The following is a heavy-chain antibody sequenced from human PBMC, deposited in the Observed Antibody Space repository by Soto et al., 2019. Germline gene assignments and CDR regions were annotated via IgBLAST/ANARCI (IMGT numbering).Heavy chain of an antibody. CDR1: GGSISSSSYD. CDR3: ARRASGRYSDY. V-gene: IGHV4-39*01. J-gene: IGHJ4*02. Sequence: QLQLQESGPGLVKPSETLSLTCTVSGGSISSSSYDWGWIRHRPGKGLEWIGSIYYRVSTYYNPSFKRRVTISVDRSKNQFSLNLSSVTDADTAVYYCARRASGRYSDYWGQGTLVTVSS. D-gene: IGHD3-10*01. CDR2: IYYRVST.